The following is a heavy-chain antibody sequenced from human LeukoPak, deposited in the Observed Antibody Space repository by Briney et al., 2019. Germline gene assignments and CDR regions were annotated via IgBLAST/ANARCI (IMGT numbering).Heavy chain of an antibody. V-gene: IGHV4-4*07. CDR1: GGAISTYH. D-gene: IGHD3-10*01. CDR2: IFGSGNT. Sequence: PSETLSLTCTVSGGAISTYHWTWIRQPAGKGLEWIGRIFGSGNTNYNPSLKSRVTMSVDTSKSQFSLRLRSVTAADTAMYYCARARSLPMVGGVIKRYFYMDVWGKGTTVAVSS. J-gene: IGHJ6*03. CDR3: ARARSLPMVGGVIKRYFYMDV.